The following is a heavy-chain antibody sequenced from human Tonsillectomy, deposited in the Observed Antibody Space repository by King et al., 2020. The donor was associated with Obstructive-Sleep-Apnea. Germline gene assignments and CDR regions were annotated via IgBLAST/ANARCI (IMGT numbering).Heavy chain of an antibody. CDR3: AKTRYFDWPSDY. Sequence: VQLVESGGGVVQPGRSLRLSCAASGFTFSSYGMHWVRQAPGKGLEWVAVISYDGSKKYYADSVKGRCTISRDNSKNTLYLQMNSLRAEDTAVYYCAKTRYFDWPSDYWGQGTLVTVSS. CDR1: GFTFSSYG. J-gene: IGHJ4*02. V-gene: IGHV3-30*18. CDR2: ISYDGSKK. D-gene: IGHD3-9*01.